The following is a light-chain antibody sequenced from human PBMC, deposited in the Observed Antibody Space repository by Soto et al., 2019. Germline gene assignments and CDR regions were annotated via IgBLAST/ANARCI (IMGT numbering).Light chain of an antibody. V-gene: IGKV3-20*01. Sequence: EIGLTQSPDTLSLSPGERATLFCSASQSVSSSYLAWYQQKPGHTPRLLIYGEFSRATGVPDRFSGNGSGTEFTLTIGRLEPEDFAVFYCQHYGTSLTCGQGTKVEIK. CDR1: QSVSSSY. CDR2: GEF. CDR3: QHYGTSLT. J-gene: IGKJ1*01.